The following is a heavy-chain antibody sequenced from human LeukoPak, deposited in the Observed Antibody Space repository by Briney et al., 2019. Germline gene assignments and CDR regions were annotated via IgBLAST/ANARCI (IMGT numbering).Heavy chain of an antibody. Sequence: GGSLRLSCAASGFTFSSYAMIWVRQAPGKGLEWVSAISGNGNTPYYADSVKGRFTISRDNSRNTLYLQMNSLRAEDTAVYYCARDQDNWNYIHWGQGTLVTVSS. D-gene: IGHD1-7*01. CDR1: GFTFSSYA. CDR3: ARDQDNWNYIH. V-gene: IGHV3-23*01. J-gene: IGHJ4*02. CDR2: ISGNGNTP.